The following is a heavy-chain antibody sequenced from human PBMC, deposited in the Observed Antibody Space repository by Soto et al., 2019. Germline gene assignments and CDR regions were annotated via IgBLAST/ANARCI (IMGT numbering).Heavy chain of an antibody. CDR3: AKHEGYCSTTTCSNFDY. J-gene: IGHJ4*02. V-gene: IGHV5-51*01. CDR1: GFTFTSYW. CDR2: IYPGDSDT. D-gene: IGHD2-2*01. Sequence: GESLKISCKGSGFTFTSYWIAWVRQMPGKGLEWMGIIYPGDSDTSYSPSFQGQVTISADKSINTAYLHWSSLKASDTAIYYCAKHEGYCSTTTCSNFDYWGQGALVTVSS.